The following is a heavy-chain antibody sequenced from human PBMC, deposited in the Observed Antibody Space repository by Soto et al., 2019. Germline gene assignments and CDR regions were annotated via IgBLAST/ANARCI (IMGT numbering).Heavy chain of an antibody. CDR3: PRHQGNAYNRAGFAF. Sequence: SETLSLTCTVSGGSINSDYWTWIRQPPGRGLEWIGYIYYTGSTSYNPSLRSRVTISVDRSKNQFSLKLGSVTAADTALYYCPRHQGNAYNRAGFAFWGQGILVTVSS. V-gene: IGHV4-59*01. CDR2: IYYTGST. J-gene: IGHJ4*02. D-gene: IGHD1-1*01. CDR1: GGSINSDY.